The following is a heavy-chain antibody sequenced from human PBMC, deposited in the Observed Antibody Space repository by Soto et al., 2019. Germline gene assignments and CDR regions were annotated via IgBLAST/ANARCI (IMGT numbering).Heavy chain of an antibody. V-gene: IGHV4-59*11. CDR2: IYPSGGT. CDR1: GDSISSHY. D-gene: IGHD6-19*01. J-gene: IGHJ5*02. Sequence: QVQLHESGPGLVKPSETLSLTCTVSGDSISSHYWSWIRQPPGKGLERIGHIYPSGGTRYNPSLRSRVTISVDTSKNQCSLKLRSVTAADTAVYYCAKNVAVAGFCLDPWGQGVLVTVSS. CDR3: AKNVAVAGFCLDP.